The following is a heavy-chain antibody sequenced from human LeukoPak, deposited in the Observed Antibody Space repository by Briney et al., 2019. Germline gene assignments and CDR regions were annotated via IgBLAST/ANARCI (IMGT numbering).Heavy chain of an antibody. D-gene: IGHD1-26*01. CDR1: GYTFTNYA. CDR2: ISAYNGNT. V-gene: IGHV1-18*01. Sequence: ASVKVSCKASGYTFTNYAINWVRQAPGQGLEWMGWISAYNGNTNYAQKLQGRVTMTTDTSTSTAYMELRSLRSDDTAVYYCARDGATTDYYYYMDVWGKGTTDTVSS. J-gene: IGHJ6*03. CDR3: ARDGATTDYYYYMDV.